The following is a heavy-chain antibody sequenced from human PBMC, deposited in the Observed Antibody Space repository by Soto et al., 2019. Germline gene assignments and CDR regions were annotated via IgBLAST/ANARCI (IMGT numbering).Heavy chain of an antibody. CDR2: ISGSGGST. V-gene: IGHV3-23*01. CDR1: GFTFSSYA. D-gene: IGHD2-8*01. Sequence: GGSLRLSCAASGFTFSSYAMSWVRQAPGKGLEWVSAISGSGGSTYYADSVKGRFTISRDNSKNTLYLQMNSLRAEDTAVYYCAVGCTNGVCHSYYYYMDVWGKGTTVTVSS. CDR3: AVGCTNGVCHSYYYYMDV. J-gene: IGHJ6*03.